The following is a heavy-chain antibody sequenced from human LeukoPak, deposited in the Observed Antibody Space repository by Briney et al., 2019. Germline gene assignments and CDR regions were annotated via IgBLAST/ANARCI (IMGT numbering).Heavy chain of an antibody. J-gene: IGHJ4*02. CDR2: IRSKAYGGTT. CDR3: TRDSVVGAYDY. CDR1: GFTFGDYA. Sequence: GRSLRLSCTASGFTFGDYAMSWVRQAPGKGLEWVGFIRSKAYGGTTEYAASVKGRFTISRDDSKSIAYLQMNSLKTEDTAVYYCTRDSVVGAYDYWGQGTLVTVSS. V-gene: IGHV3-49*04. D-gene: IGHD1-26*01.